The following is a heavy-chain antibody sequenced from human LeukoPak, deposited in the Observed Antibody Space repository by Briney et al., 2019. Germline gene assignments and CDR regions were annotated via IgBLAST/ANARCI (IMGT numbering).Heavy chain of an antibody. CDR2: VYYTGST. J-gene: IGHJ4*02. Sequence: KASETLSLTCSVSGGSVSNYYWSWIRQPPGKGLEWIGYVYYTGSTNYNPSLKSRVTMFEDKSKNQFSLRLYSVTVADTAVYYCARHFAYSSSSYFDYRGQGSLVTVSS. CDR3: ARHFAYSSSSYFDY. V-gene: IGHV4-59*08. CDR1: GGSVSNYY. D-gene: IGHD6-6*01.